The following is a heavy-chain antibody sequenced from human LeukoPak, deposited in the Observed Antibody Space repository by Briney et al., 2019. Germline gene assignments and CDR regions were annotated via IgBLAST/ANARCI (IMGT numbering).Heavy chain of an antibody. Sequence: GGSLRLSCAASGFTFNNCNMNWVRQAPGKGLEWVSSISSSSSYIYFADSVKGRFTISRDNAKNTLFLRMNSLRAEDTAVYYCARAPGGWIDYWAQGTLVTDSS. V-gene: IGHV3-21*01. J-gene: IGHJ4*02. D-gene: IGHD6-19*01. CDR2: ISSSSSYI. CDR3: ARAPGGWIDY. CDR1: GFTFNNCN.